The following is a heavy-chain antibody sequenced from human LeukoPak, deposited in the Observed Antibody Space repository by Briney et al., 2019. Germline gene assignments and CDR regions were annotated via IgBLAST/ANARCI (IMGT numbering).Heavy chain of an antibody. CDR2: ISPSSSFA. CDR3: ARDDSSGSHFDS. Sequence: GGSLRLSYVTSGFMFNDYYMSWIRAAPGKGLEWISHISPSSSFANYAESIRGRYTTSRDNAKNTLFMHINTLGAEDTAMYYCARDDSSGSHFDSWGQGTLVTVSS. D-gene: IGHD3-22*01. CDR1: GFMFNDYY. V-gene: IGHV3-11*05. J-gene: IGHJ4*02.